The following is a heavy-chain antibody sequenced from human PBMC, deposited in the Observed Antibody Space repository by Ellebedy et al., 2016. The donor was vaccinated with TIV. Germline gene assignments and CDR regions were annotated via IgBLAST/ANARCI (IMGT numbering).Heavy chain of an antibody. D-gene: IGHD4-17*01. V-gene: IGHV1-46*04. CDR2: INPSGGST. J-gene: IGHJ5*02. CDR1: GYTFTSYY. Sequence: ASVKVSCKASGYTFTSYYMHWVRQAPGQGLEWMGIINPSGGSTSYAQKLQGRVTMTRDTSTSTVYMELSSLRSEDTAVYYCARSNNTPLNDYGDYEVWFDPWGQGTLVTVSS. CDR3: ARSNNTPLNDYGDYEVWFDP.